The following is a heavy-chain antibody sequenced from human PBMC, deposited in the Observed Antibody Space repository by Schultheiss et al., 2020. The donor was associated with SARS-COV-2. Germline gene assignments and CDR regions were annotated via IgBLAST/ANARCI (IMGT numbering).Heavy chain of an antibody. J-gene: IGHJ3*02. Sequence: GGSLRLSCAASGFTVSSYWMHWVRQAPGKGLVWVSRINSDGSSTSYADSVKGRFTISRDNAKNSLYLQMNSLRAEDTAVYYCANQIDDYGDYVNAFDIWGQGTMVTVSS. CDR3: ANQIDDYGDYVNAFDI. CDR2: INSDGSST. CDR1: GFTVSSYW. V-gene: IGHV3-74*01. D-gene: IGHD4-17*01.